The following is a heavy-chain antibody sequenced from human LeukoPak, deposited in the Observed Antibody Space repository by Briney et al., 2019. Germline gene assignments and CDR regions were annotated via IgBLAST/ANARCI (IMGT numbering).Heavy chain of an antibody. CDR1: GGSFSGYY. Sequence: PSETLSLTCAVYGGSFSGYYWSWIRQPPGKGLEWIGEINHSGSTNYNPSLKSRVTISVDTSKNQFSLKLSSVTAADTAVYYCASILPAYYDFWSGYYTTNDAFDIWRQGTMVTVSS. CDR3: ASILPAYYDFWSGYYTTNDAFDI. CDR2: INHSGST. V-gene: IGHV4-34*01. J-gene: IGHJ3*02. D-gene: IGHD3-3*01.